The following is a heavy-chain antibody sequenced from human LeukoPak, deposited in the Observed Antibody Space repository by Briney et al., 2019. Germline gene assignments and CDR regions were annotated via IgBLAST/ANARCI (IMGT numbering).Heavy chain of an antibody. Sequence: SETLSLTCAVYGGSFSGYYWSWIRQPPGKGLEWIGEINHSGSTNYNPSLKSRVTISVDTSKNQFSLKLSSVTAADTAVYYCARGVNYYDSSGAIYWGQGTLVTVSS. D-gene: IGHD3-22*01. CDR3: ARGVNYYDSSGAIY. J-gene: IGHJ4*02. CDR2: INHSGST. CDR1: GGSFSGYY. V-gene: IGHV4-34*01.